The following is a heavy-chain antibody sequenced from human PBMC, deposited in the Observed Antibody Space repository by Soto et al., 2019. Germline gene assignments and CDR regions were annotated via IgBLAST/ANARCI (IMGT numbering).Heavy chain of an antibody. Sequence: EVQLVESGGGLVQPGGSLRLSCAASGFSFSTYSMNWVRQAPGKGLEWVSYISSRSYTIYYVDSVKGRFTISRENAKNSLYLQMNSLTDEDTAVYYCARGGSSSDNGMDVWGQGTTVTVSS. J-gene: IGHJ6*02. V-gene: IGHV3-48*02. CDR1: GFSFSTYS. CDR2: ISSRSYTI. D-gene: IGHD6-6*01. CDR3: ARGGSSSDNGMDV.